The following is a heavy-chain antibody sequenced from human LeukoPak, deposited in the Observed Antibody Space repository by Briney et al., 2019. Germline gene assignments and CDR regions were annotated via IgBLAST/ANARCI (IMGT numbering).Heavy chain of an antibody. CDR2: IYTSGST. V-gene: IGHV4-4*09. Sequence: SETLSLTCTVSGGSISSYYWSWIRQPPGKGLEWIGYIYTSGSTNYNPSLKSRVTISVDTSKNQFSLKLSSVTAADTAVYYCARQVLGTGGEWFDPWAQGTLVTVSS. CDR1: GGSISSYY. CDR3: ARQVLGTGGEWFDP. D-gene: IGHD1-26*01. J-gene: IGHJ5*02.